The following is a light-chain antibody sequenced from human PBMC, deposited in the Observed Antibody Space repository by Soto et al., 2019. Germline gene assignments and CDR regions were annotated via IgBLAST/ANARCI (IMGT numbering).Light chain of an antibody. CDR1: QSISHL. V-gene: IGKV1-5*01. CDR2: DAS. CDR3: QQYNSNPPLT. Sequence: DIQMTQSPSTLSTSVGDRVTITCRASQSISHLLAWYQQKPGKAPNLLIYDASTLYSGVPSRFSDSGSGTEFSLTIPSLQPDDFATYYCQQYNSNPPLTFGNGTKVE. J-gene: IGKJ1*01.